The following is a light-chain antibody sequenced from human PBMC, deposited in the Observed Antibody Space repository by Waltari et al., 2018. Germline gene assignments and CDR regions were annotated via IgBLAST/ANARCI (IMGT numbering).Light chain of an antibody. V-gene: IGLV1-47*01. CDR1: RSNIGSNY. CDR2: RNN. CDR3: AAWDDSLSGRV. Sequence: QSVLTPPPSASGTPGQRVTISCSGTRSNIGSNYSNWYQQLPGTAPKLLIYRNNQRPSGVPDRFSGSKSGTSASLAISGLRSEDEADYYCAAWDDSLSGRVFGGGTKVTVL. J-gene: IGLJ3*02.